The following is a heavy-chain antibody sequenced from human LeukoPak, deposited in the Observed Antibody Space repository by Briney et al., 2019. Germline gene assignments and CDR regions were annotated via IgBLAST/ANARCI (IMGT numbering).Heavy chain of an antibody. CDR2: INPNSGGT. D-gene: IGHD3-9*01. Sequence: GASVKVSCKASGYTFTGYYMHWVRQAPGQGLEWMGWINPNSGGTNYAQKFQGRVTMTRDASISTAYMELSRLRSDDTAVYYCARLEDDWLSPNFDYWGQGTLVTVSS. V-gene: IGHV1-2*02. J-gene: IGHJ4*02. CDR1: GYTFTGYY. CDR3: ARLEDDWLSPNFDY.